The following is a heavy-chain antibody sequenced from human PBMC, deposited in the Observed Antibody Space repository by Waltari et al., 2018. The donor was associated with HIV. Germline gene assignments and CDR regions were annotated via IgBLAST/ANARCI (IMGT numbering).Heavy chain of an antibody. Sequence: QVQLQESGPGLVKPSETLSLTCTVSGGSISSYYWSWIRQPPGKGLEWIGYIYYSGSTTANPSLKRRVTISVDTSKNQFSLKLSSVTAADTAVYYCARDGSVGYGMDVWGQGTTVTVSS. CDR2: IYYSGST. CDR3: ARDGSVGYGMDV. CDR1: GGSISSYY. V-gene: IGHV4-59*01. D-gene: IGHD2-15*01. J-gene: IGHJ6*02.